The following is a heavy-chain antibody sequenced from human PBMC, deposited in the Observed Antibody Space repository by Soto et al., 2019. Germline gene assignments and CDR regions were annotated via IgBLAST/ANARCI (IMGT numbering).Heavy chain of an antibody. V-gene: IGHV4-34*01. Sequence: PSETLSLTCAVYGGSFSGYYWSWIRQPPGKGLEWIGEINHSGSTNYNPSLKSRVTISVDTSKNQFSLKLSSVTAADTAVYYCARGLGYSSSWYVGRYKRFDPWGQGTLVTVSS. CDR1: GGSFSGYY. CDR2: INHSGST. CDR3: ARGLGYSSSWYVGRYKRFDP. J-gene: IGHJ5*02. D-gene: IGHD6-13*01.